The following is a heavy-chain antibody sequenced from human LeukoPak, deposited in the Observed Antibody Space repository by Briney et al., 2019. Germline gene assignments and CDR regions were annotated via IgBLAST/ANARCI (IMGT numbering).Heavy chain of an antibody. CDR3: ARVNSPYYNILTGYFY. CDR1: GYTFTSYD. D-gene: IGHD3-9*01. Sequence: ASVKVSCKASGYTFTSYDINWVRQATGQGLEWMGWMNPNSGNTGYAQKFQGRVAMTTDTSTSTAYMELSSLRSDDTAVYYCARVNSPYYNILTGYFYWGQGTLVTVSS. CDR2: MNPNSGNT. J-gene: IGHJ4*02. V-gene: IGHV1-8*01.